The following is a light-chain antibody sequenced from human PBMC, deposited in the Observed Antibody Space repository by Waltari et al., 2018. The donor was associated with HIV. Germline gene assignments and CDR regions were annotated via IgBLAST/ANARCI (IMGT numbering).Light chain of an antibody. CDR3: QSHDSSLSGYV. Sequence: QSVLTQPPSVSGAPGQRVTISCTGSSSNIVAGYHVHWYQQLPGTAPKLLIYGNSNRPSGVPDRFSGSKSGTSASLAITGLQAEDEADYHCQSHDSSLSGYVFGTGTKVTVL. CDR2: GNS. V-gene: IGLV1-40*01. J-gene: IGLJ1*01. CDR1: SSNIVAGYH.